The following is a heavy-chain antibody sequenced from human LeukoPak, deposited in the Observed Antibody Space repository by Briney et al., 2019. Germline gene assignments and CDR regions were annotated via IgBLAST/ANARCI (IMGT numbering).Heavy chain of an antibody. D-gene: IGHD3-22*01. Sequence: ASVKVSCKASGYTFTSYYMHWVRQAPGQGLEWMGGIIPIFGTANYAQKFQGRVTITADESTSTAYMELSSLRSEDTAVYYCARDYYDSSGLLGYYYYGMDVWGQGTTVTVSS. J-gene: IGHJ6*02. CDR2: IIPIFGTA. V-gene: IGHV1-69*13. CDR3: ARDYYDSSGLLGYYYYGMDV. CDR1: GYTFTSYY.